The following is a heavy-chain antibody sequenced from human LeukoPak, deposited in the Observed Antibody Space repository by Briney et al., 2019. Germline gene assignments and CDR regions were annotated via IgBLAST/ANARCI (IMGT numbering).Heavy chain of an antibody. CDR1: GFTFSDYY. J-gene: IGHJ4*02. CDR3: ARVTFGASGLFDY. Sequence: GGSLRLSCAASGFTFSDYYMSWIRQAPGKGLEWVSYISSSGSTIYYADSVKGRFTISRGNAKNSLYLQMISLRAEDTAVYYCARVTFGASGLFDYWGQGTLVTVSS. V-gene: IGHV3-11*04. CDR2: ISSSGSTI. D-gene: IGHD3-10*01.